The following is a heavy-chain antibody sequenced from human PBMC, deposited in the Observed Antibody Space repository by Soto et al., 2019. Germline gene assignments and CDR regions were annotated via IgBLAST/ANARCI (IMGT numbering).Heavy chain of an antibody. D-gene: IGHD3-10*01. V-gene: IGHV3-23*04. CDR1: GFAFSSCS. CDR3: AKELSYKSGRLFDY. CDR2: ISNSGGAT. J-gene: IGHJ4*02. Sequence: EVQLVESGGGLVQPGGSLRLSCAASGFAFSSCSMTWVRQAPGKGLEWVSSISNSGGATFYADSVKGRFTVSRENSKNTLYLQMNSLRTEDTDLYYCAKELSYKSGRLFDYWGQGTLVTVSS.